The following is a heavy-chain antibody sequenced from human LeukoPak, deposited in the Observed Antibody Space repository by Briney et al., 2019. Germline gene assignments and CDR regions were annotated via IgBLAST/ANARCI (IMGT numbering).Heavy chain of an antibody. CDR3: AREAVPGTYSRPGGFAFDI. J-gene: IGHJ3*02. CDR2: ISYDGSNK. Sequence: PGGSLRLSCAASGFTFSSYAMYWVRQAPGKGLEWVAVISYDGSNKYHADSVKGRFTISRDDSKNTLYLQMNSLRAEDTAVYYCAREAVPGTYSRPGGFAFDIWGQGTMVTVSS. CDR1: GFTFSSYA. D-gene: IGHD6-13*01. V-gene: IGHV3-30*04.